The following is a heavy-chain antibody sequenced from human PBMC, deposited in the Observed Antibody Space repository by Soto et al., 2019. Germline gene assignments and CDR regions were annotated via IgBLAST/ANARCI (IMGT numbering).Heavy chain of an antibody. D-gene: IGHD2-2*01. J-gene: IGHJ4*02. CDR1: GYSFINHW. CDR2: IYPDDSAT. Sequence: GESLKISCKGSGYSFINHWIAWVRQMPGKGLEWMGVIYPDDSATRYSPSFQGQVTISADKSISTAYLQWSSLEASYTAMYYCARPTYCSTTNCSPFDYWGQGTLVTVSS. CDR3: ARPTYCSTTNCSPFDY. V-gene: IGHV5-51*01.